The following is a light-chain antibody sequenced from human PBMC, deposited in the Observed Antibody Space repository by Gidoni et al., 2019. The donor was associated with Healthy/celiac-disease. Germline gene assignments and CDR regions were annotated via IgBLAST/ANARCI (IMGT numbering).Light chain of an antibody. CDR2: DAS. Sequence: EIGLTQSPATLSLSPGERATLSCRASQRVSSYLAWYQQKPGQAPRLLIYDASNRVTGIPARFSGSGSGTDFTLPISSLEPEDFAVYYCQQRSNWPPRLTFGGGTKVEIK. V-gene: IGKV3-11*01. CDR3: QQRSNWPPRLT. J-gene: IGKJ4*01. CDR1: QRVSSY.